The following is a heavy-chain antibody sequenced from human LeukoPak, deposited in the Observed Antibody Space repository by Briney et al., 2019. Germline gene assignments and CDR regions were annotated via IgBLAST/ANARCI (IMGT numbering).Heavy chain of an antibody. CDR2: ISGSGGST. CDR1: GFTFSSYA. J-gene: IGHJ4*02. V-gene: IGHV3-23*01. Sequence: GGSLRLSCAAPGFTFSSYAMSWVRQAPGKGLEWVSAISGSGGSTYYADSVKGRFTISRDSSKNTLYLQMNSLRAEDTAVYYCAKVAVGEYCSSTSCKGYYFDYWGQGTLVTVSS. CDR3: AKVAVGEYCSSTSCKGYYFDY. D-gene: IGHD2-2*01.